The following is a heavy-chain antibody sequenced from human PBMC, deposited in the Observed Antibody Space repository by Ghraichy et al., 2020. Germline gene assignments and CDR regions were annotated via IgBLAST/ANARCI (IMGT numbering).Heavy chain of an antibody. CDR3: AREGRQSWLGRIGMDV. D-gene: IGHD6-19*01. CDR1: GGSISSYY. V-gene: IGHV4-59*01. CDR2: IYYSGST. J-gene: IGHJ6*02. Sequence: SQTLSLTCTVSGGSISSYYWSWIRQPPGKGLEWIGYIYYSGSTNYNPSLKSRVTISVDTSKNQFSLKLSSVTAADTAVYYCAREGRQSWLGRIGMDVWGQGTTVTVSS.